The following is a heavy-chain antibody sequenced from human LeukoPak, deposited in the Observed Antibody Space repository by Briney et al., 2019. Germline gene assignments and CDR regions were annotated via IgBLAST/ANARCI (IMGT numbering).Heavy chain of an antibody. CDR3: TRDPRRLDY. V-gene: IGHV1-8*03. Sequence: ASVKVSCKASGYTFTSYDINWVRQATGQGLEWMGWMNPNSGNTGYAQKFQGRVTITADKSTSTAYMELSSLRSEDTAVYYCTRDPRRLDYWGQGTLVTVSS. CDR1: GYTFTSYD. J-gene: IGHJ4*02. CDR2: MNPNSGNT.